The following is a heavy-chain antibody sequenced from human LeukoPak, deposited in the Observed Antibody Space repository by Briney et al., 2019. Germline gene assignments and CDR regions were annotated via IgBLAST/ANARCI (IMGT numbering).Heavy chain of an antibody. CDR2: IIPIFGTA. V-gene: IGHV1-69*01. D-gene: IGHD6-6*01. Sequence: SVKVSCKASGGTFSSYAISWVRQAPGQGLEWMGGIIPIFGTANYAQKFQGRVTITADESTSTAYMELSSLRSEDTAVYYCARDPRPYYYYYGMDVWGQGTTVTVSS. CDR3: ARDPRPYYYYYGMDV. J-gene: IGHJ6*02. CDR1: GGTFSSYA.